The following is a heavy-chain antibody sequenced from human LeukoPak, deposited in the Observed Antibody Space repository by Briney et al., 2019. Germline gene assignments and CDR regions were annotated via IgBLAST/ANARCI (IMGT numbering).Heavy chain of an antibody. J-gene: IGHJ4*02. D-gene: IGHD2-21*01. CDR3: ATNVVVIATRFEKLVSSDY. Sequence: GASVKVSCKVSGYTLTELSMHWVRQAPGKGLEWMGGFDPEDGETIYARKFQGRVTMTEDTSTDTAYMELSSLRSEDTAVYYCATNVVVIATRFEKLVSSDYWGQGTLVTVSS. CDR2: FDPEDGET. V-gene: IGHV1-24*01. CDR1: GYTLTELS.